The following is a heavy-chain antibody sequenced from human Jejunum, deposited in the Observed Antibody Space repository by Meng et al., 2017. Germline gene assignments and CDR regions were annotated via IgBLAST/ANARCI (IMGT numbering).Heavy chain of an antibody. D-gene: IGHD2-21*02. CDR1: RLTFSNYV. CDR3: AKDLSVSRGYNGDWYVGEYFHY. V-gene: IGHV3-23*01. Sequence: GESLKISCAASRLTFSNYVMRWVRQAPGKGLEWVSSISGNGETTYYADSVRGRFTISRDNSRHTLDLQMHSLRVEDTAIDYCAKDLSVSRGYNGDWYVGEYFHYWGQGTLVTVSS. J-gene: IGHJ1*01. CDR2: ISGNGETT.